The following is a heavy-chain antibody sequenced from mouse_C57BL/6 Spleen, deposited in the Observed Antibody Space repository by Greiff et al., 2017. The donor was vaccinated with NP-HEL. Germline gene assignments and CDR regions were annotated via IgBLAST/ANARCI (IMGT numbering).Heavy chain of an antibody. J-gene: IGHJ1*03. CDR2: IYPGDGDT. CDR3: ASDYYDYDEGYFDV. CDR1: GYAFSSSW. V-gene: IGHV1-82*01. D-gene: IGHD2-4*01. Sequence: QVQLQQSGPELVKPGASVKISCKASGYAFSSSWMNWVKQRPGKGLEWIGRIYPGDGDTNYNGKFKGKATLTADKSSSTAYMQLSSLTSEDSAVYFCASDYYDYDEGYFDVWGTGTTVTVSS.